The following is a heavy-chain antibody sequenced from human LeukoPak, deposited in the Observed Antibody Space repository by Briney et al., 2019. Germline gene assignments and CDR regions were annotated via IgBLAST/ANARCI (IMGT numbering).Heavy chain of an antibody. Sequence: PGGSLRLSCAASGFTFSSYGMHLVRQAPGKGLEWVAFIRYDGSNKYYADSVKGRFTISRDNSKNTLYLQMNSLRAEDTAVYYCAKVNFSYGSGSGYFDYWGQGTLVTVSS. V-gene: IGHV3-30*02. D-gene: IGHD3-10*01. CDR2: IRYDGSNK. J-gene: IGHJ4*02. CDR3: AKVNFSYGSGSGYFDY. CDR1: GFTFSSYG.